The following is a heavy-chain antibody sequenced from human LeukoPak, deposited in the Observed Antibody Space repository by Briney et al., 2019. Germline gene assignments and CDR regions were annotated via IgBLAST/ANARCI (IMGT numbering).Heavy chain of an antibody. CDR3: ARRSNPPGRIDH. V-gene: IGHV3-66*04. CDR1: GFTVGYNY. Sequence: PGGSLRLSCAASGFTVGYNYMTWVRQAPWKGLEWVAAIYNSGSTYYADSVKGRFTISRDNSKNTMYLQMNSLKGEDTAVYYCARRSNPPGRIDHWGQGTLVTVSS. J-gene: IGHJ4*02. CDR2: IYNSGST. D-gene: IGHD1-14*01.